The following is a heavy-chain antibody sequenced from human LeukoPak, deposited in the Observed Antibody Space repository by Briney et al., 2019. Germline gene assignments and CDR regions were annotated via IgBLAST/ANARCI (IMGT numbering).Heavy chain of an antibody. V-gene: IGHV1-18*01. CDR3: ARDGYYDSSGTFDI. D-gene: IGHD3-22*01. J-gene: IGHJ3*02. Sequence: ASVKVSCKASGYTFTSYGISWVRQAPGQGLEWMGWISAYNGNTNYAQKLQGRVTMTTDTSTSTAYVELRSLRSDDTAVYYCARDGYYDSSGTFDIWGQGTMVTVSS. CDR2: ISAYNGNT. CDR1: GYTFTSYG.